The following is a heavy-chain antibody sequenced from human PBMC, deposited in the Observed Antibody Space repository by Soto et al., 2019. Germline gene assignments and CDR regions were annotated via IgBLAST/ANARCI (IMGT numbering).Heavy chain of an antibody. CDR2: IWYDGSNK. CDR3: ARDLWFGEPIGY. J-gene: IGHJ4*02. CDR1: GFTFSSYG. Sequence: QVQLVESGGGVVQPGRSLRLSCAASGFTFSSYGMHWVRQAPGKGLEWVAVIWYDGSNKYYADSVKGRFTISRDNSKNTLYLQMSSLRAEDTAVYYCARDLWFGEPIGYWGQGTLVTVSS. D-gene: IGHD3-10*01. V-gene: IGHV3-33*01.